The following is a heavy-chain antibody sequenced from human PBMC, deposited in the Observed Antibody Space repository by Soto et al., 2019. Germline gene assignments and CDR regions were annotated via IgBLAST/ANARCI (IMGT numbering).Heavy chain of an antibody. V-gene: IGHV4-34*01. CDR2: INHSGST. Sequence: PSETLSLTCAVYGGSFSCYYWSWIRQPPGKGLEWIGEINHSGSTNYNPSLKSRVTISVDTSKNQFSLKLSSVTAADTAVYYCARRDSSSSYAFDIWGQGTMVTVSS. CDR1: GGSFSCYY. J-gene: IGHJ3*02. CDR3: ARRDSSSSYAFDI. D-gene: IGHD6-6*01.